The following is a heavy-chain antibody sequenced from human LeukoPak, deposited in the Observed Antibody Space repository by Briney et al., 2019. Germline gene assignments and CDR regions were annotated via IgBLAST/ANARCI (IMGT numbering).Heavy chain of an antibody. V-gene: IGHV1-8*02. J-gene: IGHJ5*02. D-gene: IGHD3-9*01. Sequence: ASVKVSCKASGYTFTSYDINWVRQATGQGLEWMGWMNPNSGNTGYAQKFQGRVTMTRNTSISTAYMELSSLRSEDTAVYYCARGLTYYDILTGYYKYNWFDPWGQGTLVTVSS. CDR2: MNPNSGNT. CDR1: GYTFTSYD. CDR3: ARGLTYYDILTGYYKYNWFDP.